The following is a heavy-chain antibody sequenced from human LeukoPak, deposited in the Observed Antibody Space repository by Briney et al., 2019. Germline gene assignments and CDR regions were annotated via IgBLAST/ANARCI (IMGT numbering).Heavy chain of an antibody. CDR1: GCTFTDYG. CDR2: IITIFTTA. V-gene: IGHV1-69*06. Sequence: ASVYLSCKSSGCTFTDYGISWVRHAPGPGLEWMGRIITIFTTANYAQKFQGRVTITADTSTNTAYMELARLRSEDTAVYYCASDGGFEYYFDYWGQGTLLTVSS. D-gene: IGHD2/OR15-2a*01. CDR3: ASDGGFEYYFDY. J-gene: IGHJ4*02.